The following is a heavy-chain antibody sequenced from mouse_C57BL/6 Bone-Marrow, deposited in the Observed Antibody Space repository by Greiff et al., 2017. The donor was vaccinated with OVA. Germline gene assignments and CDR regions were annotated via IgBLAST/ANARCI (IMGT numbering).Heavy chain of an antibody. J-gene: IGHJ3*01. Sequence: QVQLQQSGAELVRPGASVTLSCKASGYTFTDYEMHWVKQTPVHGLEWIGAIDPETGGTAYNQKFKGKAILTADKSSSTASMELRSLTSEDSAVYYCTSRLFAYWGQGTLVTVSA. CDR2: IDPETGGT. CDR3: TSRLFAY. V-gene: IGHV1-15*01. D-gene: IGHD1-2*01. CDR1: GYTFTDYE.